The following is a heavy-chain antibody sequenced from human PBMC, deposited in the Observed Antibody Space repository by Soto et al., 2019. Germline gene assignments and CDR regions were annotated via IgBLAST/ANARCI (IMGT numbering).Heavy chain of an antibody. D-gene: IGHD4-17*01. CDR3: AKVRYGDYVGTFDY. J-gene: IGHJ4*02. CDR1: GFTFSSYA. V-gene: IGHV3-23*01. Sequence: EVQLLESGGGLVQPGGSLRLSCAASGFTFSSYAMSWVRQAPGKGLEWVSAISGSGGSTYYADSVKGRFTISRANSKNTLYLQMNSLRAEDTAVYYCAKVRYGDYVGTFDYWGQGTLVTVS. CDR2: ISGSGGST.